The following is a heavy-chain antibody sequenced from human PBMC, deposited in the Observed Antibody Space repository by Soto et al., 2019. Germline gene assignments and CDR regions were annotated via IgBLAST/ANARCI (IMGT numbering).Heavy chain of an antibody. D-gene: IGHD3-9*01. CDR3: AREYYGLLTGYYTDY. V-gene: IGHV3-74*01. CDR1: GFPFSSYW. J-gene: IGHJ4*02. Sequence: EVQLVESGGDLVQRGGSLRLSCAASGFPFSSYWMHWVRHTPGKGLDWVAGISGDGVTTYYADSVTGRFTVSRDNAKNPLSLQISGLRAEDTAVYYCAREYYGLLTGYYTDYWGQGTLVSVSS. CDR2: ISGDGVTT.